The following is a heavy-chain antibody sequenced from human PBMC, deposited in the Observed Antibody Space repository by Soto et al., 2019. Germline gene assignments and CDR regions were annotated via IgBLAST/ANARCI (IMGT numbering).Heavy chain of an antibody. V-gene: IGHV4-31*03. CDR2: IYYSGST. J-gene: IGHJ5*02. CDR1: GGSISRGGFY. Sequence: SGTLSLTRTFSGGSISRGGFYWSWVRQHPGKRLESIRYIYYSGSTYYTPSLKSRVTISVDTSKNQFSLKLSSVTAADTAVYYCARGLVVVAANYWFDPWGQGTLVTVS. D-gene: IGHD2-15*01. CDR3: ARGLVVVAANYWFDP.